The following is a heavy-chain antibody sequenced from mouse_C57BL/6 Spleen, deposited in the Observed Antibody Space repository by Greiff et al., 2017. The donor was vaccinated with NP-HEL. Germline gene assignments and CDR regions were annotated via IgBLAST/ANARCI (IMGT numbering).Heavy chain of an antibody. CDR3: ARRARGSNGFDY. CDR2: IYWDDDK. V-gene: IGHV8-12*01. D-gene: IGHD1-1*01. Sequence: QVTLNVSGPGILQSSQTLSLTCSFSGFSLSTSGMGVSWIRQPSGKGLEWLAHIYWDDDKRYNPSLKSRLTISKDTSRNQVFLKITSVDTADTATYYCARRARGSNGFDYWGQGTTLTVSS. J-gene: IGHJ2*01. CDR1: GFSLSTSGMG.